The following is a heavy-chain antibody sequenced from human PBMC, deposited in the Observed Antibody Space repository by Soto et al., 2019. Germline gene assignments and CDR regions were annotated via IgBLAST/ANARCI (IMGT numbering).Heavy chain of an antibody. CDR2: IYGDDDK. CDR1: GFSLSTGGVA. D-gene: IGHD2-21*02. CDR3: AHTSTTIWYSRF. J-gene: IGHJ4*02. Sequence: QITLKESGPPLVKPTQTLTLTCTFSGFSLSTGGVAVGWIRQPPGKALEWLALIYGDDDKRYIASLQSRLTITKDISKNQVVLTMANVDPVDTATYYCAHTSTTIWYSRFWGQGTLVTVSS. V-gene: IGHV2-5*02.